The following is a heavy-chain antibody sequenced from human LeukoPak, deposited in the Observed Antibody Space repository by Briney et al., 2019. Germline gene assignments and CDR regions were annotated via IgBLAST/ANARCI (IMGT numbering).Heavy chain of an antibody. D-gene: IGHD2-15*01. CDR3: ARAGYCSGGSCYSEYYYYGMDV. CDR1: GYTFTSYT. V-gene: IGHV1-18*01. J-gene: IGHJ6*02. CDR2: ISAYNGNT. Sequence: ASVKVSCKASGYTFTSYTIIWVRQAPGQGLEWMGWISAYNGNTNYAQKFQGRVTMTRDTSISTAYMELSRLRSDDTAVYYCARAGYCSGGSCYSEYYYYGMDVWGQGTTVTVSS.